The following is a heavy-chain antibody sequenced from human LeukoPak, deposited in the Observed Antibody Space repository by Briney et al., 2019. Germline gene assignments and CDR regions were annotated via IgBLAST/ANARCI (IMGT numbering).Heavy chain of an antibody. CDR3: ARSLIADGAFDI. CDR2: ISSSGSYI. CDR1: GFTFTTYT. D-gene: IGHD2-21*01. Sequence: PGGSLRLSCAASGFTFTTYTMNWVRQAPGKGLEWVSDISSSGSYIDYADSVKGRFTISRENAKNSLFLQMSSLRVEDTAVYYCARSLIADGAFDIWGQGTMVTVST. V-gene: IGHV3-21*01. J-gene: IGHJ3*02.